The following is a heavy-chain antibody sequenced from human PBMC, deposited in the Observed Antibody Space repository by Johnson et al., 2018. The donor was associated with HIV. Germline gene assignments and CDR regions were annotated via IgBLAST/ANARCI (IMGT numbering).Heavy chain of an antibody. CDR2: LSYDGSNK. V-gene: IGHV3-30*19. D-gene: IGHD6-13*01. CDR3: ARDFRYSSSWYDAFDI. CDR1: GFTFSSYG. Sequence: QVQLVESGGGVVQPGGSLRLSCAASGFTFSSYGMHWVRQAPGKGLEWVTVLSYDGSNKYYAESVKGRFTISRVNSKNTLYLQMNSLRVEDTAVYYCARDFRYSSSWYDAFDIWGQGTMVTVSS. J-gene: IGHJ3*02.